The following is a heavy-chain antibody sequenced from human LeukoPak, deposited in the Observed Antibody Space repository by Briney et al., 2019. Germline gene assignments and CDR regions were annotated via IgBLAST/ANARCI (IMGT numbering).Heavy chain of an antibody. CDR1: GLTFGGYG. J-gene: IGHJ4*02. V-gene: IGHV3-74*01. CDR3: ARDYYGSLDY. Sequence: GGSLRLSCAASGLTFGGYGMHWVRQAPGKGLLWVSHITYDGSSTTYADSVKGRFTISRDNAKNTLYLQMNSLRVEDTAVYYCARDYYGSLDYRGQGTLVTVSS. CDR2: ITYDGSST. D-gene: IGHD3-10*01.